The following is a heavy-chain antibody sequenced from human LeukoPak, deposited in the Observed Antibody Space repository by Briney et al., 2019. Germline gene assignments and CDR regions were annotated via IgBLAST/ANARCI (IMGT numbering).Heavy chain of an antibody. CDR3: AKGLHGGVGYGVDV. CDR2: ISGSGGST. Sequence: PGGSLRLSCAASGFSFSNYAMSWVRQAPGKGLEWVSVISGSGGSTYYADSVRGRFTISRDNSKNTLYLQMKNLRVEHTAVYYCAKGLHGGVGYGVDVWGQGTTVSVSS. CDR1: GFSFSNYA. V-gene: IGHV3-23*01. J-gene: IGHJ6*02. D-gene: IGHD3-16*01.